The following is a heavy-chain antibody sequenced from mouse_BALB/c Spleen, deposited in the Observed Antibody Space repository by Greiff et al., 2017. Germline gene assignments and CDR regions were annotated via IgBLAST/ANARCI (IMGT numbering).Heavy chain of an antibody. CDR3: ARVEGRGFSYYFDY. V-gene: IGHV1-9*01. CDR2: ILPGSGST. J-gene: IGHJ2*01. CDR1: GYTFSSYW. Sequence: QVQLQQSGAELMKPGASVKISCKATGYTFSSYWIEWVKQRPGHGLEWIGEILPGSGSTNYNEKFKGKATFTADTSSNTAYMQLSSLTSEDSAVYYCARVEGRGFSYYFDYWGQGTTLTVSS. D-gene: IGHD3-3*01.